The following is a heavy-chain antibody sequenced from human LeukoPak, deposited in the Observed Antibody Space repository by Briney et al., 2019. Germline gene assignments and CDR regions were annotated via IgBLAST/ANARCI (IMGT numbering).Heavy chain of an antibody. V-gene: IGHV1-69*05. CDR3: ARGESSSWQGAYYFDY. CDR1: GGTFSSYA. D-gene: IGHD6-13*01. CDR2: IIAIFGTA. Sequence: SVKVSCKASGGTFSSYAISWVRQAPGQGLEWMGGIIAIFGTANYAQKFQGRVTITTDESTSTAYMELSSLRSEDTAVYYCARGESSSWQGAYYFDYWVQGTLVTVSS. J-gene: IGHJ4*02.